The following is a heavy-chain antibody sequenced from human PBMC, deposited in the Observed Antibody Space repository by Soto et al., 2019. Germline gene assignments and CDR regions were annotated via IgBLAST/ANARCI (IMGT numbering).Heavy chain of an antibody. J-gene: IGHJ5*02. V-gene: IGHV1-69*06. CDR2: IIPIFGTA. CDR3: ARSPSNWFDP. CDR1: GGTFSSYA. Sequence: QVQLVQSGAEVKKPGSWVTVYCKASGGTFSSYAITWVRQAPGQGLEWMGGIIPIFGTANYAQKFQGRVTITADKSTSTAYMELSSLRSEDTAVYYCARSPSNWFDPWGQGTLVTVSS.